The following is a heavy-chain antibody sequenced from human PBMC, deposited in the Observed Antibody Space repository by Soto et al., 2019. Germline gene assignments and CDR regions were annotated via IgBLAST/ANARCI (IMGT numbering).Heavy chain of an antibody. Sequence: QVQLVESGGGVVQPGRSLRLSCAASGFTFSSYGMHWVRQAPGKGLEWVAVISYDGSNKYYADSVRGRFTISRDNSKNPLYLQMNSLRAEDTAVYYCAKDFWSGFYAGYLFDYWGQGTLVTVSS. D-gene: IGHD3-3*01. CDR1: GFTFSSYG. CDR2: ISYDGSNK. V-gene: IGHV3-30*18. J-gene: IGHJ4*02. CDR3: AKDFWSGFYAGYLFDY.